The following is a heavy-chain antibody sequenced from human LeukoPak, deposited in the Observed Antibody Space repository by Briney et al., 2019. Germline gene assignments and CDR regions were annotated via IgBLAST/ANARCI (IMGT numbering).Heavy chain of an antibody. D-gene: IGHD1-26*01. Sequence: GGSLRLSCAASGFTFSSYAMSWVRQAPGKGLEWVSAISGSGGSTYYADSVKGRFTISRDNSKNTLHLQMNSLRAEDTAVYYCAKVVGPLHPPGLCFDYWGQGTLVTVSS. CDR1: GFTFSSYA. CDR2: ISGSGGST. CDR3: AKVVGPLHPPGLCFDY. V-gene: IGHV3-23*01. J-gene: IGHJ4*02.